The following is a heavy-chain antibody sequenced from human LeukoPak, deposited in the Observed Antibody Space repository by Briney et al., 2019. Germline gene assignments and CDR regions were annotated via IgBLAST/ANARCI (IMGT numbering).Heavy chain of an antibody. Sequence: PGGSLRLSCAAPGFTFSSYGMHWVRQAPGKGLEWVAVISYDGSNKYYADSVKGRFTISRDNSKNTLYLQMNSLRAEDTAVYYCAWLLAYCGGDCYGGFDYWGQGTLVTVSS. CDR3: AWLLAYCGGDCYGGFDY. CDR2: ISYDGSNK. J-gene: IGHJ4*02. CDR1: GFTFSSYG. V-gene: IGHV3-30*03. D-gene: IGHD2-21*02.